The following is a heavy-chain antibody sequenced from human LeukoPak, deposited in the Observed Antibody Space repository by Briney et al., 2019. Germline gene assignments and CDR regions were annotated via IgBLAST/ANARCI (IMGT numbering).Heavy chain of an antibody. CDR1: GFTMSNNY. J-gene: IGHJ3*02. CDR3: ARGGTAFAFDI. Sequence: GGSLRLSCAASGFTMSNNYMNWVRQAPGKGLEWVSVIYSGRNTYYADSVKGRFAVSSDNSKNTLFLQMNSLRAEDTAVYYCARGGTAFAFDIWGQGTKVTVSS. CDR2: IYSGRNT. D-gene: IGHD1-1*01. V-gene: IGHV3-53*01.